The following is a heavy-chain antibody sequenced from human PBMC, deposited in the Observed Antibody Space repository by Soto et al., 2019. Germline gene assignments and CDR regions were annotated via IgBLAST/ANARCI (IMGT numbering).Heavy chain of an antibody. Sequence: LSLTCTVSGDSIISDGYYWNWIRQRPGQGLEWLGYIFYSGSSYFNPSLNGRGSISVDTTNNQFSLELSSLTAADTAVYYCERGLTHESSGYFHTNDYWGRGTLVTVSS. D-gene: IGHD3-22*01. V-gene: IGHV4-31*03. J-gene: IGHJ4*02. CDR2: IFYSGSS. CDR3: ERGLTHESSGYFHTNDY. CDR1: GDSIISDGYY.